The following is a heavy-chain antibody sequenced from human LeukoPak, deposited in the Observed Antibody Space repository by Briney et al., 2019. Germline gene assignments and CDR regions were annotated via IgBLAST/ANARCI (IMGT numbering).Heavy chain of an antibody. D-gene: IGHD4-17*01. CDR1: GYTFTGYY. V-gene: IGHV1-2*02. Sequence: ASVKVSCKASGYTFTGYYMHWVRQAPGQGLEWMGWINPNSGGTNYAQKFQGRVTMTRDTSISTAYMELSRLRSDDTAVYYCASPILYGDYFAFDIWGQGTMVTVSS. CDR3: ASPILYGDYFAFDI. CDR2: INPNSGGT. J-gene: IGHJ3*02.